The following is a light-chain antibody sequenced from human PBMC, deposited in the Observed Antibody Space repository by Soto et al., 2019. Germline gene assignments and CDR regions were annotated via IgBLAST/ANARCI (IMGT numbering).Light chain of an antibody. Sequence: QSVLTQPPSVSGAPGQRVTISCTGSSSNIGAGYVVHWYQQLPGTAPKLLIYGNSNRPSGVPDQFSGSKSGTSASLAITGLQSEDEADYYCQSYDSSLSGWVFGGGTKLTVL. J-gene: IGLJ3*02. CDR2: GNS. CDR1: SSNIGAGYV. V-gene: IGLV1-40*01. CDR3: QSYDSSLSGWV.